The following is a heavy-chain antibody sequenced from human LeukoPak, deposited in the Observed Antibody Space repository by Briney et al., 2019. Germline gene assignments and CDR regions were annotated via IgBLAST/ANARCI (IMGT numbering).Heavy chain of an antibody. CDR3: AKDMVRGVPPSYYVDY. CDR2: ISWNSGSI. Sequence: GGSLRLSCAASGFTFDDYAMHWVRQAPGKGLEWVSGISWNSGSIGYADSVKGRFTISRDNAKNSLYLQMNSLRAEDTALYYCAKDMVRGVPPSYYVDYWGQGTLVTVSS. D-gene: IGHD3-10*01. CDR1: GFTFDDYA. V-gene: IGHV3-9*01. J-gene: IGHJ4*02.